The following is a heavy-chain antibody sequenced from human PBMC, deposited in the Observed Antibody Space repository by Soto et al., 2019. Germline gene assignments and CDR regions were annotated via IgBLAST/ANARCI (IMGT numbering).Heavy chain of an antibody. D-gene: IGHD3-9*01. Sequence: EVQLVESGGGLVQPGGSLRLSCVASGFTFSSYSIVWVRQAPGKGLEWVSYIFTTGTTIYYADSVKGRFTVSRDNAKTSLFLLLNSLRAEDTAVYYCARDKDWAFDYWGQGTLVTVSS. CDR1: GFTFSSYS. CDR2: IFTTGTTI. J-gene: IGHJ4*02. CDR3: ARDKDWAFDY. V-gene: IGHV3-48*03.